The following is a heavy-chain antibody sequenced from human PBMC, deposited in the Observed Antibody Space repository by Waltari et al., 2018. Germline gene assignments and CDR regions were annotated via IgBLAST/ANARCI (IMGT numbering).Heavy chain of an antibody. D-gene: IGHD3-10*01. CDR1: GFTFSPYG. J-gene: IGHJ5*02. Sequence: EVQLLESGGGLVQPGESLRLSCAASGFTFSPYGMSWVRQAPGKGLEWVSVIYSGDTTDYADSVKGRFTISRDNSKNTLYLQLNNLRAEDTATYYCAKADNKWELLWFDSWGQGNLVIVSS. CDR2: IYSGDTT. V-gene: IGHV3-23*03. CDR3: AKADNKWELLWFDS.